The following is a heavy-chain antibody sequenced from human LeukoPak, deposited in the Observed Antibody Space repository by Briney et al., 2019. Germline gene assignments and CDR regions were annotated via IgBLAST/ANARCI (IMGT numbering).Heavy chain of an antibody. D-gene: IGHD6-13*01. CDR1: GGSISSSSYY. V-gene: IGHV4-39*01. J-gene: IGHJ5*02. CDR3: ARLIILAAAGTLEDWFDP. CDR2: IYYSGST. Sequence: SETLSLTCTVSGGSISSSSYYWGWIRQPPGKGLEWIGSIYYSGSTYYNPSLKSRVTISVDTSKNQYSLKLSSVTAADTAVYYCARLIILAAAGTLEDWFDPWGQGTLVTVSS.